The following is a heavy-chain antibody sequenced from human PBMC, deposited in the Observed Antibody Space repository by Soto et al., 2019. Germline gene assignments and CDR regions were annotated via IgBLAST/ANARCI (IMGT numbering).Heavy chain of an antibody. J-gene: IGHJ4*02. CDR1: GYSFITYD. V-gene: IGHV1-8*01. CDR3: ARRKERSGPHYFDS. Sequence: QVQLVQSGAEVKKPGASVKVSCKASGYSFITYDINWVRQAPGQGLEWMGWMNPYNGNAGYAQKFQGRVTMIRNTSISTAYMELSSLRSNDTAVYFCARRKERSGPHYFDSWGQGTLVTVSS. D-gene: IGHD1-1*01. CDR2: MNPYNGNA.